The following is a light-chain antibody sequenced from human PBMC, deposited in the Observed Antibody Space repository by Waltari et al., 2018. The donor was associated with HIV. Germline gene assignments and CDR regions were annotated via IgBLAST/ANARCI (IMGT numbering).Light chain of an antibody. CDR3: QQYNSYPYT. Sequence: DIQMTQSPSTLSASVGDRITITCRASQSISSWLAWYQQKPGKAPKLLIYKASSLESGVPSRFSGIASGTEFTLTISSLQPDDFAIYYCQQYNSYPYTFGQGTKVEIK. V-gene: IGKV1-5*03. J-gene: IGKJ2*01. CDR1: QSISSW. CDR2: KAS.